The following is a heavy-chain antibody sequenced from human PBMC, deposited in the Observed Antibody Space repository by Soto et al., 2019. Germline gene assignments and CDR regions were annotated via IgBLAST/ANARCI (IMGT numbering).Heavy chain of an antibody. D-gene: IGHD6-19*01. Sequence: QVQLVQSGAEVKKPGASVKVSCKASGYTFTDYYIHWVRQAPGQGLEWMGWIKPNSGGTNYPQEFHCGVTMTSHISISTVYMEVSRLTPDHTAVYYCARERPDPRRWLVNVHIGDFDIWGQGTVVTVSS. J-gene: IGHJ3*02. CDR3: ARERPDPRRWLVNVHIGDFDI. V-gene: IGHV1-2*02. CDR1: GYTFTDYY. CDR2: IKPNSGGT.